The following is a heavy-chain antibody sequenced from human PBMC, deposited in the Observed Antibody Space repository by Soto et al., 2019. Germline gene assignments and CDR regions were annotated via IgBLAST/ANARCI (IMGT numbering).Heavy chain of an antibody. J-gene: IGHJ4*02. Sequence: ASVKVSCKASGNTFTSYDINWVRQATGHGLEWMGWINPNSGNIGYAQKFQGRVTMTRDTAIRTAYMEVSRLRSDDTAVYYCARGRASGSYYLLDYWGKGTLVTVSS. CDR2: INPNSGNI. CDR3: ARGRASGSYYLLDY. CDR1: GNTFTSYD. V-gene: IGHV1-8*01. D-gene: IGHD3-10*01.